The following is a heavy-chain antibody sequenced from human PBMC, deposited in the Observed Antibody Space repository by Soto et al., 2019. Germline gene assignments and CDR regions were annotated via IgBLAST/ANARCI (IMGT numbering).Heavy chain of an antibody. Sequence: SETLSLTCTVSGGSISSYYWSWIRQPPGKGLEWIGYIYYSGSTNYNPSLKSRVTISVDTSKNQFSLKLSSVTAADTAVYYCARQATAYYYGSGSYYNGIYMDVWGQGTTVTVSS. CDR3: ARQATAYYYGSGSYYNGIYMDV. D-gene: IGHD3-10*01. V-gene: IGHV4-59*08. CDR2: IYYSGST. J-gene: IGHJ6*02. CDR1: GGSISSYY.